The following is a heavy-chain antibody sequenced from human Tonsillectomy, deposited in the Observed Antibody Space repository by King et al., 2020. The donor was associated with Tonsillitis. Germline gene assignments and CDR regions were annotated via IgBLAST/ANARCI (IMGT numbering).Heavy chain of an antibody. CDR3: ARGGSSLSFFDY. D-gene: IGHD3-16*01. V-gene: IGHV4-4*07. J-gene: IGHJ4*02. Sequence: LQLQESGPGLVKPSETLSLTCTVSGGSISSYYWSWIRQPAGKELAWIGHIYTSGSTNYNPSLKSRVTMSVDTSKNQFSLKLSSVTAADTAVYYCARGGSSLSFFDYWGQGTLVTVSS. CDR2: IYTSGST. CDR1: GGSISSYY.